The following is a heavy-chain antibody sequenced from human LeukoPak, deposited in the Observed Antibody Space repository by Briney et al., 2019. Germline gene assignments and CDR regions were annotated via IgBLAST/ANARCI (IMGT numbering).Heavy chain of an antibody. CDR3: AARFGELFDYFDY. J-gene: IGHJ4*02. D-gene: IGHD3-10*01. V-gene: IGHV4-31*03. CDR1: GGSISSGGYY. CDR2: IYYSGST. Sequence: PSQTLSLTCTVSGGSISSGGYYWSWIRQHPGKGVEWIGYIYYSGSTYYNPSLKSRVTISVDTSKNQFSLKLSSVTAADTAVYYCAARFGELFDYFDYWGQGTLVTVSS.